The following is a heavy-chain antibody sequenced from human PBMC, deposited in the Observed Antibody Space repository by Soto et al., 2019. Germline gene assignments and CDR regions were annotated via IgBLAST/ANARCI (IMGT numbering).Heavy chain of an antibody. V-gene: IGHV1-46*03. CDR3: ARVPSYCSSTSCYPSYYMDV. J-gene: IGHJ6*03. CDR1: GYTFTSYY. Sequence: QVQLVQSGAEVKKPGASVKVSCKASGYTFTSYYMHWVRQAPGQGLEWMGIINPSGGSTSYAQKFQGRITMTSNTSTSTVYMVLSSLRAEETAVYYCARVPSYCSSTSCYPSYYMDVWGKGTTVTVSS. CDR2: INPSGGST. D-gene: IGHD2-2*01.